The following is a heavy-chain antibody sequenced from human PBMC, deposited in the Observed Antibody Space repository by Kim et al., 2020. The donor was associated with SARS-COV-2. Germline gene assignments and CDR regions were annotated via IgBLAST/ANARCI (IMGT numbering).Heavy chain of an antibody. J-gene: IGHJ6*01. V-gene: IGHV3-33*01. CDR1: GFTFSRYG. Sequence: GGSLRLSCLASGFTFSRYGMHWVRQAPGKGLEWVAVIWYDGSKKQYVDSVKGRFNISRDNSKNTVYLQMNSLRAEDTAVYYCTRGIVVAVALPYGLDVWG. CDR2: IWYDGSKK. CDR3: TRGIVVAVALPYGLDV. D-gene: IGHD2-15*01.